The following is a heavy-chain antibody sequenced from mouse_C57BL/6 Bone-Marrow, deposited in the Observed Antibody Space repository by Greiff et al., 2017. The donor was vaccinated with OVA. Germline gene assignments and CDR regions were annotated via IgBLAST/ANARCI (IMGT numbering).Heavy chain of an antibody. Sequence: QVTLKVCGPGILQPSQTLSLTCSFSGFSLSTFGMGVGWIRQPSGQGLEWLAHLWWDDDKYYNPALKSRLTISKNTSKNQVFLKIANVDTADTATYYCARIADYYDYAPFAYWGQGTLVTVSA. D-gene: IGHD2-4*01. J-gene: IGHJ3*01. CDR1: GFSLSTFGMG. CDR2: LWWDDDK. V-gene: IGHV8-8*01. CDR3: ARIADYYDYAPFAY.